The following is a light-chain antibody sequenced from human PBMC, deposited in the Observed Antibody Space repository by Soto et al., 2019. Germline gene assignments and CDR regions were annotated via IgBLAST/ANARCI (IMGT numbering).Light chain of an antibody. J-gene: IGKJ1*01. Sequence: IPMRHLPSTLSASVGDRVTITCPASQSISSLLVWYQQKPGKAPKLLIYDASSWESGVPSRFSGSGSGTEFTLTISSLQPDDFATYYCQQFNSYSPGAFAQGTKV. CDR2: DAS. V-gene: IGKV1-5*01. CDR3: QQFNSYSPGA. CDR1: QSISSL.